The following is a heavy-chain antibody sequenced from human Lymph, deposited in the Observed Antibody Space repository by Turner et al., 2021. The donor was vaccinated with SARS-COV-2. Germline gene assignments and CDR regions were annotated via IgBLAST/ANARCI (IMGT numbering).Heavy chain of an antibody. D-gene: IGHD3-16*01. J-gene: IGHJ4*02. Sequence: EVQLLESGGDLVQPGGSLRLSCAASGFTFSNYAMSWVRQAPGKGLEWVSDISGSGARTYYADSVKGRFTNSRDNSKNTRFLQMNSLRADDTAIYYCAKSPLGEDYFDYWGQGTLVTVSS. CDR2: ISGSGART. CDR3: AKSPLGEDYFDY. CDR1: GFTFSNYA. V-gene: IGHV3-23*01.